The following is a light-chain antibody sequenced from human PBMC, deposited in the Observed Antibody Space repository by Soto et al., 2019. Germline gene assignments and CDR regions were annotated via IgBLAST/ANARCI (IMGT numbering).Light chain of an antibody. Sequence: EIVMTQSPATLSVSPGETATLSCRASQSVSSNLAWYQQKPGQAPSLLIYGASTRATDIPPRFSGSGSGTEFTLTITSLQSEDFAVYYWQQYKNWPPLTFGGGTKVEIK. V-gene: IGKV3-15*01. CDR3: QQYKNWPPLT. CDR2: GAS. CDR1: QSVSSN. J-gene: IGKJ4*01.